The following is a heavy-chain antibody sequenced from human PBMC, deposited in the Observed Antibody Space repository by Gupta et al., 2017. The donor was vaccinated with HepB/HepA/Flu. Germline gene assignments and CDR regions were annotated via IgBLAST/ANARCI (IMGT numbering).Heavy chain of an antibody. CDR3: ARELNGYCSSTSCYYFDY. J-gene: IGHJ4*02. V-gene: IGHV1-69*06. CDR1: GGTFSSYA. Sequence: QVQLVQSGAEVKKPGSSVKVSCKASGGTFSSYAISWVRQAPGQGLEWMGGIIPIFGTANYAQKFQGRVTITADKSTSTAYMELSSLRSEDTAVYYCARELNGYCSSTSCYYFDYWGQGTLVTVSS. CDR2: IIPIFGTA. D-gene: IGHD2-2*01.